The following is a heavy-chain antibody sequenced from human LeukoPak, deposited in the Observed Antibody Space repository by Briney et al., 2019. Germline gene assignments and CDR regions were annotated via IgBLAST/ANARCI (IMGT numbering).Heavy chain of an antibody. CDR2: TNHSGST. J-gene: IGHJ3*02. CDR1: GGSFSGYY. V-gene: IGHV4-34*01. Sequence: SETLSLTCAVYGGSFSGYYWSWIRQPPGKGLEWIGETNHSGSTNYNPSLKSRVTISVDTSKNQFSLKLSSVTAADTAVYYCAGTPQGTMYYYDSSGYYFAFDIWGQGTMVTVSS. CDR3: AGTPQGTMYYYDSSGYYFAFDI. D-gene: IGHD3-22*01.